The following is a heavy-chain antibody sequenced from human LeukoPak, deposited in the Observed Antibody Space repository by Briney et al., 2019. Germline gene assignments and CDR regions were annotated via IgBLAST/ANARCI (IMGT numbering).Heavy chain of an antibody. V-gene: IGHV1-69*13. Sequence: SVKVSCKASGGTFSSYAISWVRQAPGQGLEWMGGIIPIFGTANYAQKFQGRVTVTADESTSTAYMELSSLRSEDTAVYYCARSRRRESFYGDYFYYYYMDVWGKGTTVTISS. D-gene: IGHD4-17*01. CDR3: ARSRRRESFYGDYFYYYYMDV. CDR2: IIPIFGTA. CDR1: GGTFSSYA. J-gene: IGHJ6*03.